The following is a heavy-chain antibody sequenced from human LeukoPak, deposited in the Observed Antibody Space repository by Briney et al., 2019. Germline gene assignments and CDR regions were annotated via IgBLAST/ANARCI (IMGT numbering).Heavy chain of an antibody. V-gene: IGHV3-23*01. J-gene: IGHJ4*02. D-gene: IGHD5-24*01. CDR2: TGISSVHI. Sequence: PGGPLRLSRAASGFTLTCHAMRYPRQPTEKGVEDVSTTGISSVHISCADAVRGRFTISRDNFRNTLDLQMANLRVDVWAIDYCATVDGIGKRPTRAYYLDNWGQGTQVIVSS. CDR1: GFTLTCHA. CDR3: ATVDGIGKRPTRAYYLDN.